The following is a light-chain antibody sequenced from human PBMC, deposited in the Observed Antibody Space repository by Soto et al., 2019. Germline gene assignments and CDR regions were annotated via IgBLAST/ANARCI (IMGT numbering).Light chain of an antibody. J-gene: IGKJ1*01. CDR1: QSVSSN. Sequence: EIVMTQSPATLSVSPGERATLSCRASQSVSSNLAWYQQKPGQAPRLLIYGASTRATGIPARFSGSGSGKEFTLTISSLQSEEFAVYYCQQYNNWPFPSWTVGQGTKVEIK. V-gene: IGKV3-15*01. CDR3: QQYNNWPFPSWT. CDR2: GAS.